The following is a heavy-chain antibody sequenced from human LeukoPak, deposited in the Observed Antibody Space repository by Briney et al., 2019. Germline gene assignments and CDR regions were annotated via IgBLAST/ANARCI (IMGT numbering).Heavy chain of an antibody. CDR1: GGSMNNYY. CDR2: IYHSGST. D-gene: IGHD3-9*01. Sequence: PSETLSLTCTVSGGSMNNYYWTWIRQPPGKGLEWIGYIYHSGSTNYNPSLKSRITISLDTSKDQFSLKLSSVTAADTAVYYCARVVIHYDILTGYYVGDNWFDPWGQGTLVIVSS. J-gene: IGHJ5*02. CDR3: ARVVIHYDILTGYYVGDNWFDP. V-gene: IGHV4-59*01.